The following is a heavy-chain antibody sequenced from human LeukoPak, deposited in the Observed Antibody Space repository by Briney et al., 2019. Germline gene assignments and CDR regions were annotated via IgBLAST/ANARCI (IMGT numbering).Heavy chain of an antibody. CDR2: IYRDGTT. CDR1: GFTVSSNY. J-gene: IGHJ4*02. V-gene: IGHV3-66*01. Sequence: GGSLRLSCAASGFTVSSNYMSWVRQAPGKGLEWVSVIYRDGTTYYADSVKGRLTISRDNSKNTLFLQMNSVRAEDTAVYYCARDKYDSGWFAYWGQGTLVTVSS. CDR3: ARDKYDSGWFAY. D-gene: IGHD6-19*01.